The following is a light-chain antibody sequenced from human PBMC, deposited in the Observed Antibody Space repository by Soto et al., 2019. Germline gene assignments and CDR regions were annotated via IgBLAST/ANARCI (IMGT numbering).Light chain of an antibody. CDR3: SSYTSSSTLLYV. CDR1: SIDVGGYNY. V-gene: IGLV2-14*01. J-gene: IGLJ1*01. CDR2: DVS. Sequence: QSALTQPASVPGSPGQSITISCTGTSIDVGGYNYVSWYQQHPGKAPKLMIYDVSNRPSGVSNRFSGSKSGNTASLTISGLQAEDEADYYCSSYTSSSTLLYVFGTGTKPTVL.